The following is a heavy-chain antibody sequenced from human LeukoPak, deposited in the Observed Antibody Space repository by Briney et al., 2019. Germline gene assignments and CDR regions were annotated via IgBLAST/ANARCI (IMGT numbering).Heavy chain of an antibody. J-gene: IGHJ4*02. V-gene: IGHV4-61*01. CDR2: IYYSGNT. D-gene: IGHD6-13*01. CDR1: GYSISSGYY. Sequence: SETLSLTCTVSGYSISSGYYWGWIRQPPGKGLEWSGYIYYSGNTNYNPSLKSRVTISVDTSKNQFSLRLRSVTAADTAVYYCARVTGYMVEDYFDSWGQGTLVTVSS. CDR3: ARVTGYMVEDYFDS.